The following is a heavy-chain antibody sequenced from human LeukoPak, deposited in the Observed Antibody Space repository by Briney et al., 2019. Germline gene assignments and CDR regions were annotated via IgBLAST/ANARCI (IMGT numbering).Heavy chain of an antibody. CDR3: ARDCGRTSCYTRSDY. D-gene: IGHD2-2*02. V-gene: IGHV1-8*01. Sequence: GASVKVSCKASGYTFTSYDINWVRQATGQGLEWMGWMNPNSGNTGYAQKFQGRVTITRDTSISTAYMELSGLRSEDTAVYFCARDCGRTSCYTRSDYWGQGTLVTVSS. CDR1: GYTFTSYD. CDR2: MNPNSGNT. J-gene: IGHJ4*02.